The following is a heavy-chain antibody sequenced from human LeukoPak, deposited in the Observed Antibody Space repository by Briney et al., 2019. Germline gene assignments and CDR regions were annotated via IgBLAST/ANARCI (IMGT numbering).Heavy chain of an antibody. Sequence: ASVKVSCKASGYTFTSYGISWVRQAPGQGLEWMGWISAYNGNTNYAQKFQGRVTMTRDTSISTAYMELSRLRSDDTAVYYCARVLPGYCSSTSCWGGFDYWGQGTLVTVSS. J-gene: IGHJ4*02. D-gene: IGHD2-2*01. CDR3: ARVLPGYCSSTSCWGGFDY. CDR2: ISAYNGNT. V-gene: IGHV1-18*01. CDR1: GYTFTSYG.